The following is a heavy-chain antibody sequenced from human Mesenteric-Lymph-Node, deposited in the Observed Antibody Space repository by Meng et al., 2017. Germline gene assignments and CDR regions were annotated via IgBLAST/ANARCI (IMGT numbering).Heavy chain of an antibody. J-gene: IGHJ4*02. Sequence: GGSLRLSCAASGFPFSSYAMHWVRQAPGKGLEWVAVVSDDGSQKYYADSVKGRLTISRDNAKNSLYLQMNSLRAEDTAVYYCARRVSDYYDSSGYYYGDYFDYWGQGTLVTVSS. CDR2: VSDDGSQK. CDR1: GFPFSSYA. D-gene: IGHD3-22*01. V-gene: IGHV3-30*04. CDR3: ARRVSDYYDSSGYYYGDYFDY.